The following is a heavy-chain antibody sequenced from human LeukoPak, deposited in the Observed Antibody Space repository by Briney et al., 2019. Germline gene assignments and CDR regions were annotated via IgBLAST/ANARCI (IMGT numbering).Heavy chain of an antibody. J-gene: IGHJ4*02. D-gene: IGHD3-10*01. CDR2: INPNRGET. Sequence: GASVKVSCETSGYTFTAYLLHWVRQAPGQGLEWMGWINPNRGETDYAQNFQGRVTMTRDTSINTAYMDLNRLRPDDTAVYYCVRSPTSGTYYNRPYYFDSWGQGTLLTVSS. CDR3: VRSPTSGTYYNRPYYFDS. V-gene: IGHV1-2*02. CDR1: GYTFTAYL.